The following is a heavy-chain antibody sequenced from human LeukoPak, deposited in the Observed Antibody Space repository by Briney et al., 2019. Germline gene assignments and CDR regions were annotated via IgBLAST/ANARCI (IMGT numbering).Heavy chain of an antibody. Sequence: PSETLSLTCTVSGGSISSVGYYWSWIRQPPGKGLEWIGYFYHSGSTYYNPSLKSRVTISVDRSKNQFSLKLSSVTAADTAVYYCARDRRFPLYYMDVWGKGTTVTVSS. J-gene: IGHJ6*03. CDR3: ARDRRFPLYYMDV. CDR2: FYHSGST. CDR1: GGSISSVGYY. D-gene: IGHD3-3*01. V-gene: IGHV4-30-2*01.